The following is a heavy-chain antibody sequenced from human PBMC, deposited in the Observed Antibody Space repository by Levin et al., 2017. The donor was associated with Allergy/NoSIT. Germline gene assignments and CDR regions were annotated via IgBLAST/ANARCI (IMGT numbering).Heavy chain of an antibody. Sequence: GGSLRLSCSASGLTFRSHGMHWVRQAPGKGLEFVSAVSFNGDRTYYADSVKGRFTISRDNSKNMLYLQISSLRVEDTALYYCVTGGGYYYDYWGQGTLVTVSS. J-gene: IGHJ4*02. CDR1: GLTFRSHG. V-gene: IGHV3-64D*06. D-gene: IGHD3-22*01. CDR2: VSFNGDRT. CDR3: VTGGGYYYDY.